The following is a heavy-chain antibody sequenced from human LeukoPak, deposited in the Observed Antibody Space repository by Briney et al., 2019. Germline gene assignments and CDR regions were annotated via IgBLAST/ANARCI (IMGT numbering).Heavy chain of an antibody. J-gene: IGHJ6*02. CDR1: GGSISGWY. CDR3: AREGGGSGTPRRLDV. V-gene: IGHV4-59*01. D-gene: IGHD3-10*01. CDR2: IYGSGYT. Sequence: SETLSLTCTVSGGSISGWYWSWIRQPPGKGLEWIGNIYGSGYTSYKPSLKSRVTISVDTSKNQFSLKLTSVTAADTAVYYCAREGGGSGTPRRLDVWGQGTTVTVSS.